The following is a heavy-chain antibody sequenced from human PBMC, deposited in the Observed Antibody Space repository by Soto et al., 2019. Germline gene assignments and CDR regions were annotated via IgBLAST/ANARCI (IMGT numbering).Heavy chain of an antibody. Sequence: QVQVVESGGGVVQPGRSLRLSCAASGFTFSSFGMHWVRQAPGKGLEWVSLIWYDGSKKSYGDSVKGRFTISRDNSRNTVYLQMNSLRADDTAVYYCARDASYYSLWSGYYPSRNGMDVWGQGTTVTVSS. J-gene: IGHJ6*02. CDR3: ARDASYYSLWSGYYPSRNGMDV. D-gene: IGHD3-3*01. CDR1: GFTFSSFG. CDR2: IWYDGSKK. V-gene: IGHV3-33*01.